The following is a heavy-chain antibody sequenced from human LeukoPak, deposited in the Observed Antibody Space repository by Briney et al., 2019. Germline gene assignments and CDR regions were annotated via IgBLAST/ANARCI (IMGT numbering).Heavy chain of an antibody. V-gene: IGHV4-39*01. D-gene: IGHD3-9*01. J-gene: IGHJ5*02. CDR3: FPQSLDDWFDP. Sequence: PSETLSLTCTVSGGSISSSSYYWGWIRQPPGKGLEWIGSIYYSVSTYYNPSLKSRVTISVDTSKNQFSLKLSSVTAADTAVYYCFPQSLDDWFDPWGQGTLVTVSS. CDR2: IYYSVST. CDR1: GGSISSSSYY.